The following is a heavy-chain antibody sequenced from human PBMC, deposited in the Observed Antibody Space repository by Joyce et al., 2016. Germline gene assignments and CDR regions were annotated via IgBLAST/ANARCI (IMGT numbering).Heavy chain of an antibody. J-gene: IGHJ4*02. Sequence: VQLVESGGRLVKPGGSLRLSCAVSGFIFSGYTMNWVRQAPVKGLECVASIRGSSAYIFYADSVRGRFTISRDNAKNSLSLEMDRLGAEDTAIYYCARESDTSGWFFDFWGQGTLVSVST. D-gene: IGHD6-13*01. CDR1: GFIFSGYT. CDR3: ARESDTSGWFFDF. V-gene: IGHV3-21*01. CDR2: IRGSSAYI.